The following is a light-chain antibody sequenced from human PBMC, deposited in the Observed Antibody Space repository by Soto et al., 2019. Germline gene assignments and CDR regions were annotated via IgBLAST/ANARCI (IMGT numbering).Light chain of an antibody. CDR1: SSNIGAGYD. CDR2: GSS. Sequence: QSVLTQRPSVSGAPGQRVTISCTGSSSNIGAGYDVHWYQQLPGTPPKLLIYGSSNRPSGVPDRFSGSKSGTSASLAITGHQAEDEADYYCQSYDSSLSGWVFGGGTKLTVL. CDR3: QSYDSSLSGWV. J-gene: IGLJ3*02. V-gene: IGLV1-40*01.